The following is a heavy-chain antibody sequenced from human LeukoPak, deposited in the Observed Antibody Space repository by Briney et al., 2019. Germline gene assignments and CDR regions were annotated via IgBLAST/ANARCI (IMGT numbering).Heavy chain of an antibody. J-gene: IGHJ4*02. D-gene: IGHD5-12*01. CDR2: IYHSGSS. CDR3: ARGRPYIVY. V-gene: IGHV4-4*02. CDR1: GDSISNNNW. Sequence: PSGTLSLPCAVSGDSISNNNWWIWVRQPPGKGLEWIGEIYHSGSSNYNPSLKSRVTISVDESKNQFSLRLSSVTAADTAVYYCARGRPYIVYWGRGTLVTVSS.